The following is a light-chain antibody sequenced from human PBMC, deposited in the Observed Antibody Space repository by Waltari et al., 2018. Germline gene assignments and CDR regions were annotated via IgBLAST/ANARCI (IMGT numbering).Light chain of an antibody. CDR1: QSIDIY. CDR2: DAS. Sequence: EIVLTQSPATLSLSPGESATLSCRAGQSIDIYLAWYQQRPGQAPRLLISDASYRATGIPARFRGSGSGTDFTLTISSLEPEDFAVYSCQQRSRWPLTFGGGTKVEL. CDR3: QQRSRWPLT. V-gene: IGKV3-11*01. J-gene: IGKJ4*01.